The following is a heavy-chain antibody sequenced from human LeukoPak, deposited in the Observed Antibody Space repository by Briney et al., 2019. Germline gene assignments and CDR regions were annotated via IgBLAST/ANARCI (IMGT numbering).Heavy chain of an antibody. Sequence: SETLSLTCTVSSGSISSYYWSWIRQPAGKGLEWIGRIYTSESTNYNPSLKSRVTMSLDTSKNQFSLKLSSVTAADTAVYYCAGGYYYHSSGNAAFDFWGQGTLVTVSS. CDR1: SGSISSYY. CDR2: IYTSEST. J-gene: IGHJ4*02. V-gene: IGHV4-4*07. CDR3: AGGYYYHSSGNAAFDF. D-gene: IGHD3-22*01.